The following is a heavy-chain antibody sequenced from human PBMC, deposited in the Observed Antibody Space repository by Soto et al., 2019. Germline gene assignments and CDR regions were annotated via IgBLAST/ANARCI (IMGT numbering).Heavy chain of an antibody. V-gene: IGHV4-61*01. CDR2: IYYSGST. CDR1: GGSVSSGSYY. Sequence: SETLSLTCTVSGGSVSSGSYYWSWIRQPPGKGLEWIGYIYYSGSTNYNPSLKSRVTISVDTSKNQFSLKLSSVTAADTALFYCASMINYYDSSGYPGHLDYWGQGTLVTVSS. D-gene: IGHD3-22*01. CDR3: ASMINYYDSSGYPGHLDY. J-gene: IGHJ4*02.